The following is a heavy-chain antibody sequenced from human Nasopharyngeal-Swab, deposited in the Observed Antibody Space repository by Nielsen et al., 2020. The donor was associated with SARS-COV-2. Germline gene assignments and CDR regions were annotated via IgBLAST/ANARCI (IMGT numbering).Heavy chain of an antibody. V-gene: IGHV3-11*04. D-gene: IGHD3-22*01. CDR1: GFTFSDYY. Sequence: GGSLRLSCAASGFTFSDYYMSWIRQAPGKGLEWVSYISSSGSTIYYADSVKGRFTISRDNSKNTLYLQMNSLRAEDTAVYYCARESITMIVVVRSYYYYYGMDVWGQGTTVTVSS. CDR2: ISSSGSTI. J-gene: IGHJ6*02. CDR3: ARESITMIVVVRSYYYYYGMDV.